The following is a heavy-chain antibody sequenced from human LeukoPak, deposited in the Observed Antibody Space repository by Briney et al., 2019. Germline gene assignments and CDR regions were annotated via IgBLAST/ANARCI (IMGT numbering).Heavy chain of an antibody. CDR3: ARLPARRVVTTTSYFDS. J-gene: IGHJ4*02. CDR1: GGSFRGYY. Sequence: SETLSLTCDVYGGSFRGYYWSWIRQPPGKGLEWIGEINRSGSTNYNPSLKSRVTISVDTSKNQFSLRLSSVTAADTAVYYCARLPARRVVTTTSYFDSWGQGTLVTVSS. CDR2: INRSGST. V-gene: IGHV4-34*01. D-gene: IGHD2-21*02.